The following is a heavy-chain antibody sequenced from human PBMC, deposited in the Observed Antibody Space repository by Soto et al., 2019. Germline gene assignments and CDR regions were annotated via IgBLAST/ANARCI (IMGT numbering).Heavy chain of an antibody. CDR3: ARSTGIENWFDP. CDR1: GGTFSSYA. CDR2: IIPIFGTA. V-gene: IGHV1-69*13. D-gene: IGHD2-8*02. Sequence: SVKVSCKASGGTFSSYAISWVRQAPGQGLEWMGGIIPIFGTANYAQKFQGRVTITADESTSTAYMELSSLRSEDTAVYYCARSTGIENWFDPWGQGTLVTVSS. J-gene: IGHJ5*02.